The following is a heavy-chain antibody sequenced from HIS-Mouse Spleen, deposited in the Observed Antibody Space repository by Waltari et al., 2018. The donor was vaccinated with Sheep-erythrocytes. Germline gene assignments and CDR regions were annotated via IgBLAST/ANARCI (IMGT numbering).Heavy chain of an antibody. V-gene: IGHV3-66*01. CDR1: GFTVSSNY. Sequence: EVQLVESGGGLVQPGGSLRLSCAASGFTVSSNYMSWVRQAPGKGLEWVSVMYSGGRKYYADSVKGRFTISRDNSKNTLYLQMNSLRVEDTAVYYCARDSNWNYAFDIWGQGTMVTVSS. D-gene: IGHD1-7*01. CDR2: MYSGGRK. CDR3: ARDSNWNYAFDI. J-gene: IGHJ3*02.